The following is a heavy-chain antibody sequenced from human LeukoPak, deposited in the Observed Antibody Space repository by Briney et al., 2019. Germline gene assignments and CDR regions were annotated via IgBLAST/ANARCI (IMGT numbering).Heavy chain of an antibody. CDR2: FYYSGST. Sequence: SETLSLTCTVSGGSIISSSFFWSWIRQPPGRGLEWIGYFYYSGSTNYNPSLKSRVTISLDTSKNQFSLKLSSVTAADTAVYYCARHTSGWYEHYWGQGTLVTVSS. CDR3: ARHTSGWYEHY. CDR1: GGSIISSSFF. J-gene: IGHJ4*02. V-gene: IGHV4-61*05. D-gene: IGHD6-19*01.